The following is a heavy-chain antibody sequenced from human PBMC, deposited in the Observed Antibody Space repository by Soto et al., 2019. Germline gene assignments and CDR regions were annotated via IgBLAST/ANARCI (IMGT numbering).Heavy chain of an antibody. V-gene: IGHV4-34*01. CDR3: ARGGGSAN. D-gene: IGHD3-10*01. CDR2: INHSGRT. Sequence: QVQLQQWGAGLLKPSETLSLTCAVYGGSFSGYYWSWIRQPPGKGLEWIGEINHSGRTNYNPSLKSRVTISVDTSKNQFSLKLSAVTAADTAVYYCARGGGSANWGQGTLVTVSS. CDR1: GGSFSGYY. J-gene: IGHJ4*02.